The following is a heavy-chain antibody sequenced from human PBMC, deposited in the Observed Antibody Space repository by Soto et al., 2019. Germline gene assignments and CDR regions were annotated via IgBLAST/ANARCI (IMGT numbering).Heavy chain of an antibody. Sequence: QVQLQESGPGLVKPSQTLSLTCTVSGGSISSGGYYWSWIRQHPGKGLEWIGYIYYSGSTYYNPSLKSRVTISVDTSKNQFSLKLSSVTAADTAVYYCARARQWLRFYYYGMDVWGQGTTVTVPS. V-gene: IGHV4-31*03. D-gene: IGHD5-12*01. CDR1: GGSISSGGYY. CDR2: IYYSGST. J-gene: IGHJ6*02. CDR3: ARARQWLRFYYYGMDV.